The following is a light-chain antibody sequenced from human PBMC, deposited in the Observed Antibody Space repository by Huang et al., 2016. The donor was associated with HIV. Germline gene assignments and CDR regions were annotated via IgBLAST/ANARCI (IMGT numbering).Light chain of an antibody. CDR2: DAS. J-gene: IGKJ1*01. Sequence: EVVMTQSPVPLSVSPGERATLSCRASQSVNNKLSWFQQKPGQAPRLLIHDASIRATGIPDRFSGSGSGTEFTLTISSLQSEDFAVYYCQQYNNCPPWTFGQGTNVEIK. V-gene: IGKV3-15*01. CDR1: QSVNNK. CDR3: QQYNNCPPWT.